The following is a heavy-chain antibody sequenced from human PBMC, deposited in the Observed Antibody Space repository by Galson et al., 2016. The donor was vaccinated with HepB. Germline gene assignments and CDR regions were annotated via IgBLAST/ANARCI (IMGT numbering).Heavy chain of an antibody. D-gene: IGHD2-15*01. J-gene: IGHJ6*02. CDR3: ARGLKRGIVVLPRGGVMDV. V-gene: IGHV1-69*13. CDR1: GGTFRSYA. CDR2: IIPIFGTP. Sequence: SVKVSCKASGGTFRSYAISWVRQAPGEGLEWMGGIIPIFGTPNYAQKFQGKVTITADESSNTVYMELSSLRSEDTAVYYCARGLKRGIVVLPRGGVMDVWGQGTTVTVSS.